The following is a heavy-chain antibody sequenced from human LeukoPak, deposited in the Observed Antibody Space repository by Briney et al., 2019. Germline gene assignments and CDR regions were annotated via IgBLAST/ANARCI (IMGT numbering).Heavy chain of an antibody. CDR3: ARKNRKSYGRNYYYYGMDV. J-gene: IGHJ6*02. CDR2: IYSGGST. CDR1: GFTVSSNY. V-gene: IGHV3-53*01. Sequence: GGSLRLSCAASGFTVSSNYMSCVRQAPGKGLEWVSVIYSGGSTYYADSVKGRFTISRDNSKNTLYLQMNSLRAEDTAVYYCARKNRKSYGRNYYYYGMDVWGQGTTVTVSS. D-gene: IGHD5-18*01.